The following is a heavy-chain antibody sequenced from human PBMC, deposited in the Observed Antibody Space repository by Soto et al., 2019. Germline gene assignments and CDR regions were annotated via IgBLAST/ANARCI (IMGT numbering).Heavy chain of an antibody. V-gene: IGHV3-15*01. CDR1: GITVSNVW. Sequence: PGGSLRLSCAASGITVSNVWMTWIRQAPGKGLEWVGRFKSKTDGSTKEYGTPVKDRFIISRDYSKNTVDLQMHALRTDDTAFYYCGTPSPGSHGYSFWGHGALVTVSS. J-gene: IGHJ4*01. D-gene: IGHD3-16*01. CDR3: GTPSPGSHGYSF. CDR2: FKSKTDGSTK.